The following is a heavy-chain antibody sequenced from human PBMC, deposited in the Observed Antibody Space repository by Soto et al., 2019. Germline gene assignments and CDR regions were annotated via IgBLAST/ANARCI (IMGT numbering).Heavy chain of an antibody. CDR3: AKADGITGTVFDY. D-gene: IGHD1-7*01. J-gene: IGHJ4*02. Sequence: GGSLRLSCAASGFTFSSYGMHWVRQAPGKRLEWVAVISYDGSNKYYADSVKGRFTISRDNSKNTLYLQMNSLRAEDTAVYYCAKADGITGTVFDYWGQGTLVTVSS. CDR2: ISYDGSNK. V-gene: IGHV3-30*18. CDR1: GFTFSSYG.